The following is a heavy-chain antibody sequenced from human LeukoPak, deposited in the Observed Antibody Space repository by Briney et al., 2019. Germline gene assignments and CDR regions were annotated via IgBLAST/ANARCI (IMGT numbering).Heavy chain of an antibody. CDR3: AREHSYYDSSGYYYGSGYFDY. CDR1: GGSISTYY. Sequence: PSETLSLTCTVSGGSISTYYYSWIRQPPGKGLEWIGYIYDSGSTKYNPSLKSRVIISVDTSKNQFSLKLSSVTAADTAVYSCAREHSYYDSSGYYYGSGYFDYWGQGTLVTVSS. D-gene: IGHD3-22*01. CDR2: IYDSGST. V-gene: IGHV4-59*01. J-gene: IGHJ4*02.